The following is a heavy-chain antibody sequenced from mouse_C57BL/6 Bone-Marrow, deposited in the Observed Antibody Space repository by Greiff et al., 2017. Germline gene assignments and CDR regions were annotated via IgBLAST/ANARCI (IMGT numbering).Heavy chain of an antibody. D-gene: IGHD2-3*01. CDR2: INPNNGGT. Sequence: EVQLQQSGPELVKPGASVKMSCKASGYTFTDYNMHWVKQSHGKSLEWIGDINPNNGGTSYNQKFKGKATLTVNKSSSTAYLELRSLTSKASAVYYCAKVYDGYYVKFAYWGQGTVVTVSA. J-gene: IGHJ3*01. CDR3: AKVYDGYYVKFAY. CDR1: GYTFTDYN. V-gene: IGHV1-22*01.